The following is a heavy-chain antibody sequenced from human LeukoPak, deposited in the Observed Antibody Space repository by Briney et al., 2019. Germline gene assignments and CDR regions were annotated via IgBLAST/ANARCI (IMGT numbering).Heavy chain of an antibody. Sequence: GGSLRLSCAASGFTFNDYDVHWVRQVTGKGLEWVSSLHTAGDAHYSVSVRGRFIISRDRSKTSFYLQMNSLRAEDSAMYYCSRGGQRAGYAFDIWGQGTVVTVSS. CDR3: SRGGQRAGYAFDI. V-gene: IGHV3-13*01. CDR2: LHTAGDA. J-gene: IGHJ3*02. CDR1: GFTFNDYD.